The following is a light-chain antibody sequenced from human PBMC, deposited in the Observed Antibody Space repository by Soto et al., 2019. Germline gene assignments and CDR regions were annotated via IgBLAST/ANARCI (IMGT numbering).Light chain of an antibody. CDR3: QQRYISSRT. CDR2: DAS. J-gene: IGKJ1*01. V-gene: IGKV1-39*01. CDR1: QDISNY. Sequence: DGKSTQLPSSLIIYKEERVKITYQASQDISNYLNWYQQKPGKDPKILIYDASNLQSGVPSRFSGSGSGTDFNLTISSLQPEEFATYDCQQRYISSRTLGQWTKVDIK.